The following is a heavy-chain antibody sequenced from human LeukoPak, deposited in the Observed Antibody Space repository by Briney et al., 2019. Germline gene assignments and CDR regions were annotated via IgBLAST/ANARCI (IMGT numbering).Heavy chain of an antibody. CDR3: ARGAGKPSAA. CDR2: ISSSSSYI. V-gene: IGHV3-21*01. D-gene: IGHD3-10*01. Sequence: PGGPLRLSWAASGFTFSTYSMNWVRQAPGKGLEGVSSISSSSSYIYYADSVKGRFTISRDNAKNSLYLQMNSLRAEDTAVYYCARGAGKPSAAWGQGTLVTVSS. J-gene: IGHJ5*02. CDR1: GFTFSTYS.